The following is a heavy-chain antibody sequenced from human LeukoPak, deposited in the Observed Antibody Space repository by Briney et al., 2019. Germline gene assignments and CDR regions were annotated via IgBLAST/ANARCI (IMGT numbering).Heavy chain of an antibody. J-gene: IGHJ4*02. CDR3: ARWGHTPYYFDY. D-gene: IGHD3-16*01. CDR2: INHSGST. V-gene: IGHV4-34*01. CDR1: GGSFSGYY. Sequence: PSETLSLTCAVYGGSFSGYYWSWIRQPPGKGLEWIGEINHSGSTNYNPSLKSRVTISVDTSKNQFSLKLSSVTAADTAVYYCARWGHTPYYFDYWGQGTLVTVSS.